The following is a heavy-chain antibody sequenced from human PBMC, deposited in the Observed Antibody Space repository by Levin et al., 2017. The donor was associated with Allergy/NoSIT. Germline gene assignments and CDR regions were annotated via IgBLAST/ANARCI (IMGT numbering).Heavy chain of an antibody. CDR3: ARYFDDILTGSPMGHYGYYFDY. V-gene: IGHV4-59*01. D-gene: IGHD3-9*01. J-gene: IGHJ4*02. CDR1: GGSISSYY. Sequence: SQTLSLTCTVSGGSISSYYWSWIRQPPGKGLEWIGYIYYSGSTNYNPSLKSRVTISVDTSKNQFSLKLSSVTAADTAVYYCARYFDDILTGSPMGHYGYYFDYWGQGTLVTVSS. CDR2: IYYSGST.